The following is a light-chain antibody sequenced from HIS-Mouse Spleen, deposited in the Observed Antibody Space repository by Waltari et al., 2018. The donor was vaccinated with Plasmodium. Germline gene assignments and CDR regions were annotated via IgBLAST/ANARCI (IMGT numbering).Light chain of an antibody. V-gene: IGLV2-23*01. Sequence: QSALTQPASVSGSPGQSIPISCTGTSRDVGRYNLVSWYQQHPGKAPQLMIYEGSKRPSGVSNRFSGSKSGNTASLTISGLQAEDEADYYCCSYAGSSTNWVFGGGTKLTVL. CDR1: SRDVGRYNL. J-gene: IGLJ3*02. CDR2: EGS. CDR3: CSYAGSSTNWV.